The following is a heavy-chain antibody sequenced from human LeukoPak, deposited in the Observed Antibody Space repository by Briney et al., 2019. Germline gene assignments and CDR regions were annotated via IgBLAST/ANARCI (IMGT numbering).Heavy chain of an antibody. Sequence: RASVKVSCKVSGYTLTELSMHWVRQAPGKGLEWMGGFDPEDGETIYAQKFQGRVTMTEDTSTDTAYMELSSLRSEDTAVYYCASPAVVVPAAIHYYYYYGMDVWGQGTTVTVSS. V-gene: IGHV1-24*01. CDR1: GYTLTELS. CDR2: FDPEDGET. J-gene: IGHJ6*02. D-gene: IGHD2-2*02. CDR3: ASPAVVVPAAIHYYYYYGMDV.